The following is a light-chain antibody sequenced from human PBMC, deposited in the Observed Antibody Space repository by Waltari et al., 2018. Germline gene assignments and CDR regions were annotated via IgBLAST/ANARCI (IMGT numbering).Light chain of an antibody. V-gene: IGLV1-44*01. CDR2: SNN. Sequence: QPVLAQPPSASGTPGPRITISYSGSNSNSGSKTVNGYQQCPGTAPRLLLYSNNQRPSGVPDRFSASESGSSAALAIYGLHSEDEADYYCSTWDDRLTGVVFGGGTKVTVL. J-gene: IGLJ2*01. CDR1: NSNSGSKT. CDR3: STWDDRLTGVV.